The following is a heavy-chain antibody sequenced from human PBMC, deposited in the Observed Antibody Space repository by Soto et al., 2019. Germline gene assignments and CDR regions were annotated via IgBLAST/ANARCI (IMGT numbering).Heavy chain of an antibody. CDR1: GGSFSGYY. CDR3: ASFRRGYFVL. V-gene: IGHV4-34*01. Sequence: QVQLQQWGAGLLKPSETLSLTCAVYGGSFSGYYWSWIRQPPGKGLEWIGEINHSGSTNYNPSLNSRVTISVDTSKSHSALKLSSVTAAGTSGYDCASFRRGYFVLWRRCTLVTVSS. J-gene: IGHJ2*01. CDR2: INHSGST.